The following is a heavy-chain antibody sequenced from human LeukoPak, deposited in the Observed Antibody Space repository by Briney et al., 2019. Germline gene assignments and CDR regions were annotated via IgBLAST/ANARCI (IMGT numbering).Heavy chain of an antibody. CDR3: AGGYYYDSSGYYFDY. Sequence: SETLSLTCAVYGGSFSGYYWSWIRQPPGKGLEWIGEINHSGSTNYNPSLKSRVTISVDTSKNQFSLKLSSVTAADTAVYYCAGGYYYDSSGYYFDYWGQGTLVTVSS. J-gene: IGHJ4*02. V-gene: IGHV4-34*01. CDR2: INHSGST. D-gene: IGHD3-22*01. CDR1: GGSFSGYY.